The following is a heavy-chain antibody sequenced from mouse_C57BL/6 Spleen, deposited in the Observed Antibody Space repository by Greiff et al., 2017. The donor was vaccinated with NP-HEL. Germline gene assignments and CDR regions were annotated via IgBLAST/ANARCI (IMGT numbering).Heavy chain of an antibody. CDR1: GYTFTSYG. CDR3: ARGGYDYGFDY. D-gene: IGHD2-4*01. Sequence: QVQLKESGAELARPGASVKLSCKASGYTFTSYGISWVKQRTGQGLEWIGEIYPRSGNTYYNEKFKGKATLTADKSSSTAYMELRSLTSEDSAVYFCARGGYDYGFDYWGQGTTLTVSS. V-gene: IGHV1-81*01. J-gene: IGHJ2*01. CDR2: IYPRSGNT.